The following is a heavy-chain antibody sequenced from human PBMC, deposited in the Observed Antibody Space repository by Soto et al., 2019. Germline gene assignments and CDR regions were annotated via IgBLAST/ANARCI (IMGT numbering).Heavy chain of an antibody. CDR2: INGDGRIT. D-gene: IGHD4-17*01. V-gene: IGHV3-74*01. J-gene: IGHJ4*02. CDR1: GFTFGNYW. Sequence: EVQLVESGGGLVQPGGSLRLSCAVSGFTFGNYWMHWVRQAPGKGLMWVSRINGDGRITSYADSVEGRFTISRDNAKNRLSLEMNSLRAEDTAVYYCARDFTTAETPGDDFDYWGQGTLVTVSS. CDR3: ARDFTTAETPGDDFDY.